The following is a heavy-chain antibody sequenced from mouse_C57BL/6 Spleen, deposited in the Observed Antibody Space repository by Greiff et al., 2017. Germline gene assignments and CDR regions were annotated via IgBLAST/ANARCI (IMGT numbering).Heavy chain of an antibody. D-gene: IGHD2-12*01. J-gene: IGHJ2*01. Sequence: VQLKESGPELVKPGASVKISCKASGYSFTGYYMHWVKQSSEKSLEWIGEINPSTGGTSYNQKFKGKATLTVDKSSSTAYMQLKSLTSEDSAVYYCARYRYFDYWGQGTTLTVSS. V-gene: IGHV1-43*01. CDR1: GYSFTGYY. CDR2: INPSTGGT. CDR3: ARYRYFDY.